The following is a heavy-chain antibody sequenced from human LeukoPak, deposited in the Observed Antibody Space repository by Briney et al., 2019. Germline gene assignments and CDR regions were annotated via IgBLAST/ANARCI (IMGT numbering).Heavy chain of an antibody. CDR1: GHTFTSYD. Sequence: ASVKVSCKASGHTFTSYDINWVRQATGQGLEWMGWMNPNSGNTGYAQKFQGRVTMTRNTSISTAYMELSSLRSEDTAVYYCARALGYCSSTSCYLYWFDPWGQGTLVTVSS. J-gene: IGHJ5*02. D-gene: IGHD2-2*01. CDR2: MNPNSGNT. V-gene: IGHV1-8*01. CDR3: ARALGYCSSTSCYLYWFDP.